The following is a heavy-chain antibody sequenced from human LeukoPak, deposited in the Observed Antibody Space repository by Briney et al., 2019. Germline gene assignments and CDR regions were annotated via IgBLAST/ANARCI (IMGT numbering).Heavy chain of an antibody. Sequence: PGGSLRLSCAASGFTFSSYAMHWVRQAPGKGLEWVAVISYDGSNKYYADSVKGRFTISRDNSKNTLYLQMNSLRAEDTAVYYCARETYYYDSSGYYFHVAEYFQHWGQGTLVTVSS. CDR1: GFTFSSYA. V-gene: IGHV3-30*04. CDR3: ARETYYYDSSGYYFHVAEYFQH. CDR2: ISYDGSNK. J-gene: IGHJ1*01. D-gene: IGHD3-22*01.